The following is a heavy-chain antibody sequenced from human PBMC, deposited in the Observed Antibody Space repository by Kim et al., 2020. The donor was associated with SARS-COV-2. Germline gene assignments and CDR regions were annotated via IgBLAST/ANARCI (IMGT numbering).Heavy chain of an antibody. CDR2: ISYDGNNK. V-gene: IGHV3-30*18. J-gene: IGHJ6*02. CDR3: AKDRGRYGDYASDGADV. Sequence: GGSLRLSCAASGFIFSSYGMHWVRQAPGKGLEWVAVISYDGNNKYYTDSVKGRFTISRDHSKNTLYLQMNSLRPEDTAVYYCAKDRGRYGDYASDGADVWGQGTTVTVSS. D-gene: IGHD6-19*01. CDR1: GFIFSSYG.